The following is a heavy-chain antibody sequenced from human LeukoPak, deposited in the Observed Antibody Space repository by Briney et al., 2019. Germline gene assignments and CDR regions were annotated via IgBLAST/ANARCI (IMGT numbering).Heavy chain of an antibody. V-gene: IGHV4-61*02. J-gene: IGHJ4*02. CDR2: IYTSGST. D-gene: IGHD2-2*01. CDR1: GGSIRSGSYY. Sequence: SQTLSLTCTVSGGSIRSGSYYWSWIRQPAGKGLEWIGRIYTSGSTNYNPSLKSRVTISVDTSKNQFSLKLSSVTAADTAVYYCARDLPYMGAAATFDYWGQGTLVTVSS. CDR3: ARDLPYMGAAATFDY.